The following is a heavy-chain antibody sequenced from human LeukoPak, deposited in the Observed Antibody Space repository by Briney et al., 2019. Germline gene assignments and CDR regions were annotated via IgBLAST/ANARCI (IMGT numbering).Heavy chain of an antibody. CDR3: ARGAYSNYLSVDY. CDR2: LFYSGST. CDR1: GGSIPSYY. Sequence: PSETLSLTCAISGGSIPSYYWSWIRQTPGKGLEWIGYLFYSGSTNYNPSLKGRIIMSIDTSKNEFSLKLRSVTAADTAVYYCARGAYSNYLSVDYWGQGILVTVSS. V-gene: IGHV4-59*01. J-gene: IGHJ4*02. D-gene: IGHD4-11*01.